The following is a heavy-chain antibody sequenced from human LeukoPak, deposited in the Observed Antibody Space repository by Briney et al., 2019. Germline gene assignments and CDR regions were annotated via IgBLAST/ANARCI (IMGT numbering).Heavy chain of an antibody. J-gene: IGHJ6*03. D-gene: IGHD4-17*01. CDR2: IYHSGST. V-gene: IGHV4-38-2*02. CDR1: GYSISSGYY. Sequence: TSETLSLTCTVSGYSISSGYYWGWIRQPPGKGLEWIGSIYHSGSTYYNPSLKSRVTISVDTSKNQFSLKLSSVTAADTAVYYCARDGVGVTTNLVYYYMDVWGKGTTVTVSS. CDR3: ARDGVGVTTNLVYYYMDV.